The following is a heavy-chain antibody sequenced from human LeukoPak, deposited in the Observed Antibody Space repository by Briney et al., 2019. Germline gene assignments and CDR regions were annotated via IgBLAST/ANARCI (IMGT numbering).Heavy chain of an antibody. V-gene: IGHV4-4*07. D-gene: IGHD3-16*02. Sequence: PSETLSLTCTVSGVSVTSSYWSWIRQPAGKGLEWIGRIYTSGSTNYNPSLKSRVTMSVDTSKNQFSLKLSSVTAADTAVYYCARGMITFGGVIVTWGQGTLVTVSS. CDR2: IYTSGST. CDR3: ARGMITFGGVIVT. J-gene: IGHJ5*02. CDR1: GVSVTSSY.